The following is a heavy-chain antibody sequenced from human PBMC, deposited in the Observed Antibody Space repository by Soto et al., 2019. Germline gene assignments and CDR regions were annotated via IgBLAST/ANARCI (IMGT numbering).Heavy chain of an antibody. CDR3: VSQRTTVLTQAYFDY. D-gene: IGHD4-17*01. J-gene: IGHJ4*02. Sequence: PSETLSLTCTVSGGSVTNSSYYWGWIRQSPGKGLEWIGSVYYRGRSYSKSSVKSRVTISVDTSKNQFSLNFNSLTASDTALYYCVSQRTTVLTQAYFDYWGPGALVT. CDR2: VYYRGRS. V-gene: IGHV4-39*01. CDR1: GGSVTNSSYY.